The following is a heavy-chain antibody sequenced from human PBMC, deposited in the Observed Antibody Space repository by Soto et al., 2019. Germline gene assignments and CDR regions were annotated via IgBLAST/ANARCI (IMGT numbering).Heavy chain of an antibody. CDR3: ARLASGWQYYYFDF. J-gene: IGHJ2*01. Sequence: QVQLQPWGAGLLKPSETLSLTCAVYGGSFSPYFWSWIRQPPGKRPEWIGEINHSGSTNYNPSLTRRATLSVDTHKNQVSLKLTSVTAADTAVYYCARLASGWQYYYFDFWGRGTPVTVSS. CDR2: INHSGST. D-gene: IGHD6-19*01. V-gene: IGHV4-34*01. CDR1: GGSFSPYF.